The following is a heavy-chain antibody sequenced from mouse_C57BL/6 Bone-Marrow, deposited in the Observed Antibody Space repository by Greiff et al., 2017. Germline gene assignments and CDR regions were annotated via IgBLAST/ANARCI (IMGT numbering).Heavy chain of an antibody. Sequence: VQLQQSGPELVKPGASVKISCKASGYSFTGYYMNWVKQSPEKSLEWIGEINPSTGGTTYNQKFKAKATLTVDKSSSTAYMQLKSLTSEDSAVYYCARESYLLSFAYWGQGTLGTVSA. CDR3: ARESYLLSFAY. V-gene: IGHV1-42*01. J-gene: IGHJ3*01. CDR1: GYSFTGYY. D-gene: IGHD2-10*01. CDR2: INPSTGGT.